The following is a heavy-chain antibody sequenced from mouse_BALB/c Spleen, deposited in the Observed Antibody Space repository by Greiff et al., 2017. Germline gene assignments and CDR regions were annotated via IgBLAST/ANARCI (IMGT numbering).Heavy chain of an antibody. J-gene: IGHJ1*01. D-gene: IGHD2-4*01. CDR2: IRLKSNNYAT. CDR3: TREITGYFDV. CDR1: GFTFSNYW. V-gene: IGHV6-6*02. Sequence: EGKLQESGGGLVQPGGSMKLSCVASGFTFSNYWMNWVRQSPEKGLEWVAEIRLKSNNYATHYAESVKGRFTISRDDSKSSVYLQMNNLRAEDTGIYYCTREITGYFDVWGAGTTVTVSS.